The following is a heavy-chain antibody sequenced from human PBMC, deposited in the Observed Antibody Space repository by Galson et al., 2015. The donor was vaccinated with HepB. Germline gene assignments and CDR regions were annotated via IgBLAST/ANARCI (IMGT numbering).Heavy chain of an antibody. CDR2: ISYDGSNK. Sequence: SLRLSCAASGFTFSSYAMHWVRQAPGKGLEWVAVISYDGSNKYYADSVKGRFTISRDNSKNTLYLQMNSLRAEDTAVYYCARDGGMATIYYYYGMDVWGQGTTVTVSS. CDR1: GFTFSSYA. D-gene: IGHD5-24*01. CDR3: ARDGGMATIYYYYGMDV. V-gene: IGHV3-30-3*01. J-gene: IGHJ6*02.